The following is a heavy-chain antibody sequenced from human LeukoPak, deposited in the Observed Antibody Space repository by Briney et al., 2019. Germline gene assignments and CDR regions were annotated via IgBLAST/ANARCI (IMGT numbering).Heavy chain of an antibody. D-gene: IGHD3-22*01. CDR2: INPSGGST. J-gene: IGHJ4*02. V-gene: IGHV1-46*01. Sequence: GASVKISCKASGYTFTTYYIHWVRQAPGQGLEWMGLINPSGGSTKIAQKFQGRVTMTRDTSTSTVYMELSSLRSEDTAVYYCAREGGMIVVHDYFDYWGQGTLVTVSS. CDR3: AREGGMIVVHDYFDY. CDR1: GYTFTTYY.